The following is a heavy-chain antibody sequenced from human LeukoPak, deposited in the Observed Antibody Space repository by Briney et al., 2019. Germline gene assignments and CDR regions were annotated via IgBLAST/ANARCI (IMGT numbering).Heavy chain of an antibody. J-gene: IGHJ3*02. CDR3: ARDFSGGDAFDI. CDR1: GYTFTSYY. D-gene: IGHD3-10*01. CDR2: INPSGGST. V-gene: IGHV1-46*01. Sequence: GASVKVSCKASGYTFTSYYMHWVRQAPGQGLEWMGIINPSGGSTSYAQKFQGGVTMTRDTSTSTVYMELSSLRSEDTAVYYCARDFSGGDAFDIWGQGTMVTVSS.